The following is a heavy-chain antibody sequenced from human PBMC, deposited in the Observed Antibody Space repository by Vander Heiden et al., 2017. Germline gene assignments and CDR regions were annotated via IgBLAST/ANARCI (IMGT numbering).Heavy chain of an antibody. CDR1: GYTFTSYE. J-gene: IGHJ6*02. V-gene: IGHV1-8*01. D-gene: IGHD3-10*01. Sequence: QVQLVQSGAEVKKPGASVKVSCKASGYTFTSYENNWVRQATGQGLEWMGWMNPNSGNTGYAQKVQGRVTMTRNTSIGTAYMELSSLGSEDTAVYYCARGVNFGGGMDVWGQGTTVTVSS. CDR3: ARGVNFGGGMDV. CDR2: MNPNSGNT.